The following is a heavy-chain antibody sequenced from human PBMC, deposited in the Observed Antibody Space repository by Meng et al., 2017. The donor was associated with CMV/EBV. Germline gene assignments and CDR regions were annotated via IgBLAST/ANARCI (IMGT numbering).Heavy chain of an antibody. CDR1: GGSISSSSYY. CDR3: ARGVVTMIVVYDP. J-gene: IGHJ5*02. D-gene: IGHD3-22*01. V-gene: IGHV4-39*07. CDR2: IYYSGST. Sequence: LHLQGSVPGLWKPSGTLSPTCTVSGGSISSSSYYWGWIRQPPGKGLEWIGSIYYSGSTYYNPSLKSRVTISVDTSKNQFSLKLSSVTAADTAVYYCARGVVTMIVVYDPWGQGTLVTVSS.